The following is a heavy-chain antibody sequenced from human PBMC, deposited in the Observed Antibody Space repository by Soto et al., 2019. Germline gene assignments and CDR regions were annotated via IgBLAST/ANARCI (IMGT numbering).Heavy chain of an antibody. CDR3: ARRPSTSSSAGFLQH. CDR1: GGSFSGYY. V-gene: IGHV4-34*01. D-gene: IGHD6-6*01. CDR2: INDSGGT. J-gene: IGHJ1*01. Sequence: SETLSLTCAVFGGSFSGYYWNWIRQPPGKGLEWIGEINDSGGTNYNPALKSRVAISVDTSKNQFSLKLSSVTAADTAVYYCARRPSTSSSAGFLQHWGQGTLVTVSS.